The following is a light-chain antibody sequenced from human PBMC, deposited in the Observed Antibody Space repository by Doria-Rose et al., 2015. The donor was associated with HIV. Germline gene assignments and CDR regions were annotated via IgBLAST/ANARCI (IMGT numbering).Light chain of an antibody. Sequence: DIRTTQSPPSLSASIGDRVTITCRASQTVSTYLNWFQQEPGKAPKLLIYAASRLQSGVPSRFSGSGSGTDFTLTISGLQPGDFATYYCQQTYSSPPWTFGQGTKVEMK. CDR2: AAS. J-gene: IGKJ1*01. V-gene: IGKV1-39*01. CDR3: QQTYSSPPWT. CDR1: QTVSTY.